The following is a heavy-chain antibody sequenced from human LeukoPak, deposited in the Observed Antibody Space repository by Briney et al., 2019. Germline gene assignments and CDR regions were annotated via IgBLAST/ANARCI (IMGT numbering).Heavy chain of an antibody. D-gene: IGHD3-22*01. V-gene: IGHV4-59*01. Sequence: PSETLSLTCTVSGGSISSYYWSWIRQPPGKGMEWIGYIYYSGSTNYNPSLKSRVTISVDTSKNQFSLKLSSVTAADTAVYYCARTVNYYDSSGSEGFDYWGQGTLVTVSS. CDR3: ARTVNYYDSSGSEGFDY. J-gene: IGHJ4*02. CDR1: GGSISSYY. CDR2: IYYSGST.